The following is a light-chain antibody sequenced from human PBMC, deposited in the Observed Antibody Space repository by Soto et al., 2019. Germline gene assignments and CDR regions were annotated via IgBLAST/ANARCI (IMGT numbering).Light chain of an antibody. CDR3: KSYAGSNTYV. CDR2: EAV. CDR1: KNVIGVYDF. J-gene: IGLJ1*01. Sequence: QSVLTQPPSASGSPGQSVTISCTGTKNVIGVYDFVSWYQHHPGKAPRLIIYEAVQRPSGVPDRFSGSKSGNTASLTVSGLQAADEPDYFCKSYAGSNTYVFGSGTKVTVL. V-gene: IGLV2-8*01.